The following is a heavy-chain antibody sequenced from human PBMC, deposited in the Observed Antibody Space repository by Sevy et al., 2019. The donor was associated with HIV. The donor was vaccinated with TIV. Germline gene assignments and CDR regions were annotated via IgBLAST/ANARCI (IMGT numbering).Heavy chain of an antibody. J-gene: IGHJ4*02. D-gene: IGHD6-19*01. CDR1: GASMRSSHY. CDR3: ARVPQWLGPSFDS. CDR2: IYNGGTT. V-gene: IGHV4-39*01. Sequence: SETLSLTCTVSGASMRSSHYWGWIRQPPRKGLEWIGSIYNGGTTYYNPSLKTRLTVSVDTSKNQFSLKLSSVTAADTAVYYCARVPQWLGPSFDSWGQGTLVTVSS.